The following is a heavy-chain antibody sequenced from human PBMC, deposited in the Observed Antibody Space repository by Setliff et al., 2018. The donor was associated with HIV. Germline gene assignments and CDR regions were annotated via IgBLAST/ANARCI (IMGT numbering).Heavy chain of an antibody. V-gene: IGHV1-18*01. J-gene: IGHJ4*02. CDR3: AREALPTSDYHTFDS. CDR1: GYTFTNYG. CDR2: ISGYNGDT. D-gene: IGHD3-16*01. Sequence: GASVKVSCKASGYTFTNYGISWVRQAPGQGLEWMGWISGYNGDTNYAQKVQGRVTMTIDTPTTTAYMELRRLRSDDTAVYYCAREALPTSDYHTFDSWGQGSLVTVS.